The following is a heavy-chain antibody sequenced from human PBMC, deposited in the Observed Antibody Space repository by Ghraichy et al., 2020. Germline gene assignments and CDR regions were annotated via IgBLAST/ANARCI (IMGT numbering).Heavy chain of an antibody. CDR2: IYYSGST. CDR1: GGSISSYY. V-gene: IGHV4-59*08. D-gene: IGHD3-10*01. CDR3: ARQVGFGELLRLDY. J-gene: IGHJ4*02. Sequence: SENLSLTCTVSGGSISSYYWSWIRQPPGKGLEWIGYIYYSGSTNYNPSLKSRVTISVDTSKNQFSLKLSSVTAADTAVYYCARQVGFGELLRLDYWGQGTLVTVSS.